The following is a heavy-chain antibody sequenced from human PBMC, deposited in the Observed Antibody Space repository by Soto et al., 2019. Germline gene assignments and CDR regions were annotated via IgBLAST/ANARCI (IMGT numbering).Heavy chain of an antibody. D-gene: IGHD4-17*01. CDR3: ARASPYGDYALDY. V-gene: IGHV4-59*01. CDR1: GGSISSYY. Sequence: PSETLSLTCTVSGGSISSYYWIWIRQPPGKGLEWIGYISYSESTNYNHSLKSRPTISVDTSKNQFSLKLRSVTAADTAVYYCARASPYGDYALDYWGQGTLVTVSS. J-gene: IGHJ4*02. CDR2: ISYSEST.